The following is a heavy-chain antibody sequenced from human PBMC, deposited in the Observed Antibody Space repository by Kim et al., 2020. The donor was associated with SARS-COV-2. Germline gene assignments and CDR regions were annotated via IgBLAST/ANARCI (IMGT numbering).Heavy chain of an antibody. D-gene: IGHD2-15*01. V-gene: IGHV4-59*01. J-gene: IGHJ4*02. Sequence: LKSRVTISVDTYKNQFSLKLSSVTAADTAVYYCAGVGSGGSCYFGGGFDYWGQGTLVTVSS. CDR3: AGVGSGGSCYFGGGFDY.